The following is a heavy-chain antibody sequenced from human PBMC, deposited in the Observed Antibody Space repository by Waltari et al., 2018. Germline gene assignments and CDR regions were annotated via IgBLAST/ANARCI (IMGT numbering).Heavy chain of an antibody. Sequence: QVQLQESGPGLVKPSQTLSLTCTVSGGSISSGGYYWSWIRQHPGTGLEWIGYIYYSGRTYYNPSLKSRVTISVDTSKNQFSLKLSSVTAADTAVYYCARSRLRGYSYGDWGQGTLVTVSS. J-gene: IGHJ4*02. CDR1: GGSISSGGYY. V-gene: IGHV4-31*03. CDR3: ARSRLRGYSYGD. D-gene: IGHD5-18*01. CDR2: IYYSGRT.